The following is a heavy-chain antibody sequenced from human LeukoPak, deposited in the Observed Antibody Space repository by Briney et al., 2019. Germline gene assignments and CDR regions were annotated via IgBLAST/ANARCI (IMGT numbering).Heavy chain of an antibody. D-gene: IGHD2-15*01. CDR1: GFTFSSYS. CDR2: ISSSSSTI. Sequence: RAGGSLRLSCAASGFTFSSYSMNWVRQAPGKGLEWVSYISSSSSTIYYADSVKGRFTISRDTAKKSLSLQMNSLRAEDTAVYYCTRDLLGPYCRRGVCKDLGSVGYWGQGTQVTVSS. V-gene: IGHV3-48*04. CDR3: TRDLLGPYCRRGVCKDLGSVGY. J-gene: IGHJ4*02.